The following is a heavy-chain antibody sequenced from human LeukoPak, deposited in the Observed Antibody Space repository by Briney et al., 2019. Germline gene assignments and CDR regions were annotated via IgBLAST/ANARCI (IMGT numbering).Heavy chain of an antibody. CDR3: ARDLDWILFDY. CDR1: GFTFSTYW. V-gene: IGHV3-74*03. Sequence: GGALRLSCAASGFTFSTYWMHWVRQAPGKGLVWVARIRPEGTTTAYADSVKGRFTISRDNAKNTLFLQMNSLSAEDTAVYYCARDLDWILFDYWGQGTLVTVSS. D-gene: IGHD3-9*01. CDR2: IRPEGTTT. J-gene: IGHJ4*02.